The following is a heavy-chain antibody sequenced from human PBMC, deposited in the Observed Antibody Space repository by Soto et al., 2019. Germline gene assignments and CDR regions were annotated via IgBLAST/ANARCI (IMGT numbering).Heavy chain of an antibody. Sequence: EVQLVESGGGLVQPGGSLRLSCAASGFTFSSYDMHWVRQATRKGLEWVSGIGTDGQTFYPDAVKGRFIISREIAKNSLYLQMKCLRAWDTAVYYCARAKVRAAGGTVGLDPWGQGTLVTVSS. D-gene: IGHD3-10*01. CDR1: GFTFSSYD. V-gene: IGHV3-13*01. CDR3: ARAKVRAAGGTVGLDP. CDR2: IGTDGQT. J-gene: IGHJ5*02.